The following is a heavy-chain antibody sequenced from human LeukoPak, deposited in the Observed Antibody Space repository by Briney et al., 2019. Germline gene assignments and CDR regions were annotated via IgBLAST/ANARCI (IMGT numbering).Heavy chain of an antibody. CDR2: INPNSGNT. J-gene: IGHJ4*02. Sequence: ASVKVSCKASGYTFTSYDINWVRQATGQGLEWMGWINPNSGNTGYAQKFQGRVTITRNTSISTAYMELSSLRSEDTAVYYCARVTPAVSSSWFYFDYWGQGTLVTVSS. CDR3: ARVTPAVSSSWFYFDY. CDR1: GYTFTSYD. V-gene: IGHV1-8*03. D-gene: IGHD6-13*01.